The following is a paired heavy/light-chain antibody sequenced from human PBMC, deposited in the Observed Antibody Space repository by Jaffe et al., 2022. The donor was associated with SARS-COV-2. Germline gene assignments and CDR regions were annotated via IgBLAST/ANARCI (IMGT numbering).Heavy chain of an antibody. CDR1: GFTFTSYS. CDR2: ISSSSMTI. CDR3: TKEYYYDSPYGMDV. Sequence: VQLVESGGGLVQPGGSLRLSCAASGFTFTSYSMYWVRQAPGKGLEWVSYISSSSMTIHYADSVKGRFTISRDNAKMSLYLQMNSLRDEDTAVYYCTKEYYYDSPYGMDVWGQGTTVTVSS. V-gene: IGHV3-48*02. J-gene: IGHJ6*02. D-gene: IGHD3-22*01.
Light chain of an antibody. CDR2: TVS. V-gene: IGKV3-20*01. J-gene: IGKJ3*01. Sequence: EIVLTQSPGTLSLSPGERATLSCRASQSVSSSYLAWYQQKPGQAPSLLIHTVSNRATGTPDRFSGSGSGTDFTLTISGLEPEDFAVYYCQHYGSSRFTFGPGTKVDIK. CDR3: QHYGSSRFT. CDR1: QSVSSSY.